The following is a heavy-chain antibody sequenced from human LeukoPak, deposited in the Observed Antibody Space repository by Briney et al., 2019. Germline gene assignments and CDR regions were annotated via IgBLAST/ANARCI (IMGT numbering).Heavy chain of an antibody. J-gene: IGHJ4*02. CDR2: ISSSSSYI. V-gene: IGHV3-21*01. CDR3: ASALAGTR. Sequence: GGSLRLSCAASGFTFSSYGMNWVRQAPGKGLEWVSSISSSSSYIYYADSVKGRFTISRDNAKNSLYLQMNSLRTEATAVDYCASALAGTRWGQGTLGTASS. CDR1: GFTFSSYG. D-gene: IGHD6-19*01.